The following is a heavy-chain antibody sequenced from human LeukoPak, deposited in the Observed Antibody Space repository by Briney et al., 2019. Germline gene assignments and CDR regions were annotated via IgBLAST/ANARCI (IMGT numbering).Heavy chain of an antibody. CDR1: GFTFSSYG. Sequence: PGGSLRLSCAASGFTFSSYGMHWVRQAPGKGLEWVAFIRYDGSNKYYADSVKGRFTISRDNSKYTLYLQMNSLRAEDTAVYYCAKDAAAAGDYYYYYYMDVWGKGTTVTVSS. J-gene: IGHJ6*03. CDR2: IRYDGSNK. V-gene: IGHV3-30*02. CDR3: AKDAAAAGDYYYYYYMDV. D-gene: IGHD6-13*01.